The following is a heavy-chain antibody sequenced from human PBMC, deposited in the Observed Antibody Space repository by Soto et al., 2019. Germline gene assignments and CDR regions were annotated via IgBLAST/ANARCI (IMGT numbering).Heavy chain of an antibody. D-gene: IGHD1-7*01. J-gene: IGHJ4*02. CDR1: GYTFNGYY. Sequence: ASVKVSCKASGYTFNGYYMHWVRQAPGQGLEWMGWINPNSGGTNYAQKFRGWVTMTRDTSISTAYMELSRLRSDDTAVYYCAAQPNWNYGSYFDYWGQGTLVNVSS. CDR2: INPNSGGT. CDR3: AAQPNWNYGSYFDY. V-gene: IGHV1-2*04.